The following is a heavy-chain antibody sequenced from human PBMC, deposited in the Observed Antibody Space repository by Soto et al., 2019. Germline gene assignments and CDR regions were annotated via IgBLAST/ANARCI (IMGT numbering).Heavy chain of an antibody. D-gene: IGHD5-18*01. CDR3: AKVLNTAMVRAGVFDS. CDR1: GFTFRSYA. J-gene: IGHJ4*02. Sequence: EVQLLESGGGLVQPGGSLRLSCAASGFTFRSYAMSWVRQAPGKGLEWVSAISGSGGSTYYADSVKGRFTISRDNSKNTLYLQMNSLRAEDTAVYYCAKVLNTAMVRAGVFDSWGQGTLVTFSS. V-gene: IGHV3-23*01. CDR2: ISGSGGST.